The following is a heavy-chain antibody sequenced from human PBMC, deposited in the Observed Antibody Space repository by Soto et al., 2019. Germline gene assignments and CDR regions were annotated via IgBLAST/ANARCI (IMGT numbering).Heavy chain of an antibody. CDR3: ARGLYSGDK. D-gene: IGHD2-21*01. CDR1: GYIFTNYY. CDR2: INPNGGST. Sequence: QVRLVQSGAEVKKPGASVQGSCKASGYIFTNYYIHWVRQAPGQGLEWMAIINPNGGSTNCAQEFQGRITLTRDTSTSTVYMDLSSLTSEDTAVYYCARGLYSGDKWGQGTLVTVSS. J-gene: IGHJ4*02. V-gene: IGHV1-46*01.